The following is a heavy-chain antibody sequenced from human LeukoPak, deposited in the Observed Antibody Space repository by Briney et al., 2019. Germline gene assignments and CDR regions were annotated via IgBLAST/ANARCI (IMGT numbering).Heavy chain of an antibody. CDR3: ARGHYDVLAASYKWTPDY. Sequence: GGSLRLSCAASGFTFDTFNMNWVRQAPGKGLEWVSSITSGDDYIYYADSVKGRFTTSRDNAKNSLSLQLNSLRVEDTAVYYCARGHYDVLAASYKWTPDYWGQGTLVTVSS. V-gene: IGHV3-21*01. CDR2: ITSGDDYI. D-gene: IGHD3-9*01. CDR1: GFTFDTFN. J-gene: IGHJ4*02.